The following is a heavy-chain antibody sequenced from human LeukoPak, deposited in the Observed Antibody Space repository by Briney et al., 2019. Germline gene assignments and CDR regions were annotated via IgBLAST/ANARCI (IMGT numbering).Heavy chain of an antibody. Sequence: ASVKVSCKASGYTFTGYYMHWVRQAPGQGLEWMGWINPNSGGTNYAQKFRGRVTMTRDTSISTAYMELSRLRSDDTAVYYCARSLGYCSSTSCSFPFDPWGQGTLVTVSS. V-gene: IGHV1-2*02. CDR1: GYTFTGYY. J-gene: IGHJ5*02. CDR2: INPNSGGT. CDR3: ARSLGYCSSTSCSFPFDP. D-gene: IGHD2-2*01.